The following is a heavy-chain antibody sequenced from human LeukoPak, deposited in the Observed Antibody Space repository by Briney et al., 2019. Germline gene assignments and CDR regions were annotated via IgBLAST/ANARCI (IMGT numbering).Heavy chain of an antibody. D-gene: IGHD4-17*01. CDR3: ASGPTTVTNPYYYGMDV. J-gene: IGHJ6*02. CDR2: INAGNGNT. Sequence: ASVTVSYKASGYTFTNYAMHWVRQAPGQRREWMGWINAGNGNTKYSQKFQGRVTITRDTSASTAYMELSSLRSEDTAVYYCASGPTTVTNPYYYGMDVWGQGTTVTVSS. V-gene: IGHV1-3*01. CDR1: GYTFTNYA.